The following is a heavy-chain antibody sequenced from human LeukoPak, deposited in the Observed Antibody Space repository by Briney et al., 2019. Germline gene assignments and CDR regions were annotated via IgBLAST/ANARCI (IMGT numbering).Heavy chain of an antibody. V-gene: IGHV4-39*07. CDR3: AREDYYDSSGYSD. Sequence: PSETLSLTCTVSGGYISSSSYYWGWIRQPAGKGLEWIGSIYYSGSTYYNPSLKSRVTISVDTSKNQFSLKLSSVTAADTAVYYCAREDYYDSSGYSDWCQGTLVTVSS. J-gene: IGHJ4*02. D-gene: IGHD3-22*01. CDR1: GGYISSSSYY. CDR2: IYYSGST.